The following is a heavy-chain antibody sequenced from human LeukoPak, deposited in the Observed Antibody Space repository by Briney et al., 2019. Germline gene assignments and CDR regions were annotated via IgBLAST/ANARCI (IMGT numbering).Heavy chain of an antibody. D-gene: IGHD2-2*01. Sequence: PSETLSLTCIVSGDSVSGYYWGWIRQPPGKGLEWIGSIYHSGSTYYNPSLKSRVTISVDTSKNQFSLKLSSVTAADTAVYYCARSRYCSSTSCHRNNWFDPWGQGTLVSVSS. CDR2: IYHSGST. J-gene: IGHJ5*02. CDR3: ARSRYCSSTSCHRNNWFDP. CDR1: GDSVSGYY. V-gene: IGHV4-38-2*02.